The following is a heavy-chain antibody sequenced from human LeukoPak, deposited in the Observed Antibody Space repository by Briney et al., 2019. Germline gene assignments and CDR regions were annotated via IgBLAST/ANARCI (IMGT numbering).Heavy chain of an antibody. J-gene: IGHJ6*02. CDR3: ARVGRASMTYYYGMDV. D-gene: IGHD2/OR15-2a*01. CDR1: GYTFTGYY. Sequence: ASVKVSCKASGYTFTGYYMHWVRQAPGQGLEGMGWINPNSGGTNYAQKFQGRVTMTRDTSISTAYMELSRLRSDDTAVYYCARVGRASMTYYYGMDVWGQGTTVTVSS. CDR2: INPNSGGT. V-gene: IGHV1-2*02.